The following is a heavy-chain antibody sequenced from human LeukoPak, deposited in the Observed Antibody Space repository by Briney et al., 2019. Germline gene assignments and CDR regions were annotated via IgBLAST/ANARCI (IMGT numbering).Heavy chain of an antibody. D-gene: IGHD3-9*01. V-gene: IGHV3-23*01. CDR3: AKALVTIKSPSDY. CDR2: ISAGAVSI. J-gene: IGHJ4*02. Sequence: GRSLRLSCAASGFTFSSYAMNWVRQAPGKGLEWVSVISAGAVSIYYADSVKGRFTISRDNSKNMLYLQMNSLRADDTAVYYCAKALVTIKSPSDYWGQGTLVTVSS. CDR1: GFTFSSYA.